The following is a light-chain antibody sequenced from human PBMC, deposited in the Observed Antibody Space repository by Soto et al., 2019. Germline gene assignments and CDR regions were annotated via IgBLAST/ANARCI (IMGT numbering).Light chain of an antibody. V-gene: IGKV1-5*01. J-gene: IGKJ1*01. CDR2: DAS. CDR3: QQYDSYSWT. Sequence: IQMTQSPSTLSASVGDRVTITCRASQSISGWLAWYQQKPGEAPKILIYDASSLESGVPSRFSGSGSGTEFTLTISSLQPDDFATYYCQQYDSYSWTFGQGTKVEIK. CDR1: QSISGW.